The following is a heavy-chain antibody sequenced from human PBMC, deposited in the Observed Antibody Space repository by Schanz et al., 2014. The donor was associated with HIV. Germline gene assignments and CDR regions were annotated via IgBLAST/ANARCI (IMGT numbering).Heavy chain of an antibody. Sequence: QVQLVQSGAEVKKPGASVKVSCKASEYTFTGYYMHWVRQAPGQGLEWMGWINPNSGGTNYAQKFQGRVTMTRDTSISTAYMELSRLRSDDTAVYYCARVGRAYYYDSSGGIDYWGQGTRVTVSS. J-gene: IGHJ4*02. V-gene: IGHV1-2*02. CDR1: EYTFTGYY. CDR2: INPNSGGT. CDR3: ARVGRAYYYDSSGGIDY. D-gene: IGHD3-22*01.